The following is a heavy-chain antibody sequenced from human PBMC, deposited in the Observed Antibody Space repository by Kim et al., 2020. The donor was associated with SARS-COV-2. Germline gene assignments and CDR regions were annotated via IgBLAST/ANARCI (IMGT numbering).Heavy chain of an antibody. CDR2: VGIAGDT. D-gene: IGHD1-26*01. V-gene: IGHV3-13*04. CDR3: VRQQVGATGHFAY. J-gene: IGHJ4*02. Sequence: GGSLRLSCAASGFTLSSYPMHWVRQATGKGLEWVSAVGIAGDTFYPDSVKGRFTISRENAKNSLYLQTNSLRAGDRALYYCVRQQVGATGHFAYWGQGTL. CDR1: GFTLSSYP.